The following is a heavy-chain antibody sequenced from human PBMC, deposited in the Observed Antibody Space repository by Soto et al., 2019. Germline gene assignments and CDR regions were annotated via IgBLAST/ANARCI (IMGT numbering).Heavy chain of an antibody. CDR1: GFTFSSYS. D-gene: IGHD3-10*01. J-gene: IGHJ6*02. V-gene: IGHV3-48*01. CDR3: ARDCWGLLWFGESAESYGMDV. CDR2: ISSSSSTI. Sequence: PGGSLRLSCAASGFTFSSYSMNWVRQAPGKGLEWVSYISSSSSTIYYADSVKGRFTISRDNAKNSLYLQMNSLRAEDTAVYYCARDCWGLLWFGESAESYGMDVWGQGTTVTVSS.